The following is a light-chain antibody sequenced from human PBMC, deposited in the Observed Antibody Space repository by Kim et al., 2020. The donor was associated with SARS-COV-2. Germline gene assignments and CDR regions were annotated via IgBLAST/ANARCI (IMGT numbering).Light chain of an antibody. V-gene: IGLV1-51*01. CDR3: GTWDNSLSAGV. Sequence: QSVLTQPPSVSAAPGQRITISCSGGSSNIGYNYVSWYQHLPGTAPKLLIYDNNKRPSGIPDRFSGYKSGTSATLDITGLQTGDEGDYYCGTWDNSLSAGVFGTGTQLTVL. CDR1: SSNIGYNY. CDR2: DNN. J-gene: IGLJ1*01.